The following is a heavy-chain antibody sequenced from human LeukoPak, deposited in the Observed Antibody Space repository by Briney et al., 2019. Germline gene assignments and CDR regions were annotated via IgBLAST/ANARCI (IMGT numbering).Heavy chain of an antibody. Sequence: GGSLRLSCAASGFTFSSYGMHWVRQAPGKGLEWVAFIRHDGSNKYYADSVKGRFTISRDNSKNTLYLQMNSLRAEDTAVYYCAKDLGDYYDSSGYYYPPVGYWGQGTLVTVSS. CDR3: AKDLGDYYDSSGYYYPPVGY. CDR2: IRHDGSNK. D-gene: IGHD3-22*01. CDR1: GFTFSSYG. V-gene: IGHV3-30*02. J-gene: IGHJ4*02.